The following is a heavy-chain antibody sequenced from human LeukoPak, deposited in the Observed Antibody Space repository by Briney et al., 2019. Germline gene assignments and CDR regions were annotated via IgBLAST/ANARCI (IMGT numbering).Heavy chain of an antibody. CDR2: MIPNSGTT. V-gene: IGHV1-8*01. Sequence: ASVKVSCKASGYTFTSYDINWVRQATGQRVEWMGWMIPNSGTTGYSQKFEGRVTITSNTSISTAYMELSSLRSEDTAVYYCAVGGWERLRRSNYFDYWGQGTLVTVSS. D-gene: IGHD1-26*01. J-gene: IGHJ4*02. CDR3: AVGGWERLRRSNYFDY. CDR1: GYTFTSYD.